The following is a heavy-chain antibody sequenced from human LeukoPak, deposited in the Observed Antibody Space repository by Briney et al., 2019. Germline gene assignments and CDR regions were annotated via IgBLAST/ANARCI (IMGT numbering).Heavy chain of an antibody. V-gene: IGHV4-59*01. Sequence: SETLSLTCTVSAGSIRSYHWNWIRQSPGKGLEWIGYIYYSGSTNYNPSLKSRVTISVDTSKNQFSLKLSSVTAADTAVYYCARGLYDSSGYWGREYYFDYWGQGTLVTVSS. J-gene: IGHJ4*02. CDR2: IYYSGST. D-gene: IGHD3-22*01. CDR3: ARGLYDSSGYWGREYYFDY. CDR1: AGSIRSYH.